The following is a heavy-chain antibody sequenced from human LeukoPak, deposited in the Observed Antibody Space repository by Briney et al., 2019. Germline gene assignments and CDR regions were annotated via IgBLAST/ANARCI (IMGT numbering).Heavy chain of an antibody. V-gene: IGHV4-59*01. J-gene: IGHJ5*02. CDR1: GGSISSYY. CDR3: ARARSIAARGWFDP. Sequence: SETLSLTCTVSGGSISSYYWSWILQPPGKGLEWIGYIYYSGSTNYNPSLKSRVTISVDTSKNQFSLKLSSVTAADTAVYYCARARSIAARGWFDPWGQGTLVTVSS. CDR2: IYYSGST. D-gene: IGHD6-6*01.